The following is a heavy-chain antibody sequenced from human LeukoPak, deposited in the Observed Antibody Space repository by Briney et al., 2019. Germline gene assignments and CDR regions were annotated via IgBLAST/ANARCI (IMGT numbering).Heavy chain of an antibody. CDR1: GFTFSSYA. CDR2: ISYDGSNK. CDR3: ARERPGVLMVYAQYVPGGYYYGMDV. D-gene: IGHD2-8*01. Sequence: GGSLRLSCAASGFTFSSYAMHWVRQAPGKGLEWVAVISYDGSNKYYAGSVKGRFTISRDNSKNTLYLQMNSLRAEDTAVYYCARERPGVLMVYAQYVPGGYYYGMDVWGQGTTVTVSS. V-gene: IGHV3-30-3*01. J-gene: IGHJ6*02.